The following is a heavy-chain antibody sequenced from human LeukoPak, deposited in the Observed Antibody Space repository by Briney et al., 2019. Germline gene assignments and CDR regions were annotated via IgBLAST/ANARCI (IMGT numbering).Heavy chain of an antibody. Sequence: SETLSLTCTVSGYSISSGYYWGWIRQPPGKGLEWIGYIYYSGSTYYNPSLKSRVTISVDTSKNQFPLKLSSVTAADTAVYYCARGLVVVPAAIYYYYYYGMDVWGQGTTVTVSS. V-gene: IGHV4-38-2*02. CDR3: ARGLVVVPAAIYYYYYYGMDV. CDR2: IYYSGST. D-gene: IGHD2-2*02. CDR1: GYSISSGYY. J-gene: IGHJ6*02.